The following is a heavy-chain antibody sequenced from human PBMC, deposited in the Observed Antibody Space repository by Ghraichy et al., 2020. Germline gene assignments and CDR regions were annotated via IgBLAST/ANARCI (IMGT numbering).Heavy chain of an antibody. D-gene: IGHD1-26*01. CDR2: INHSGST. Sequence: SETLSLTCAVYGGSFSGYYWSWIRQPPGKGLEWIGEINHSGSTNYNPYLKSRVTISVDASKNQFSLKLSSVTAADTAVYCCARITTRFDPWGQGTLVTVSS. V-gene: IGHV4-34*01. CDR1: GGSFSGYY. CDR3: ARITTRFDP. J-gene: IGHJ5*02.